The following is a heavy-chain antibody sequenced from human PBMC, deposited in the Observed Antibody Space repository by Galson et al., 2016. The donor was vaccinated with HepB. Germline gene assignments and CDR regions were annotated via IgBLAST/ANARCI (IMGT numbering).Heavy chain of an antibody. CDR3: IKANGWIPLWGYFEY. D-gene: IGHD7-27*01. CDR2: ISTDGSES. J-gene: IGHJ4*02. V-gene: IGHV3-30*18. Sequence: SLRLSCAASGFFFSSYAMNWARQAPGKGLEWVAVISTDGSESYYGDSVRGRFSISRDNSGNTVLLQMNSLKTEDTAVYYCIKANGWIPLWGYFEYWGQGALVTVTS. CDR1: GFFFSSYA.